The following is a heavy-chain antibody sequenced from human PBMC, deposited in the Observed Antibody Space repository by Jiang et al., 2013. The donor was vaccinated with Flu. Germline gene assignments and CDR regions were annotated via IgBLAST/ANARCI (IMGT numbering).Heavy chain of an antibody. D-gene: IGHD2-2*01. CDR2: IIPLLGIA. Sequence: PGSSVKVSCKASGGTFSSYAISWVRQAPGQGLQWMGGIIPLLGIANYAQKFQGRVTITADKSTSTAYMELTSLRSEETAVYYCARGGNYCTSTSCYGGLPGYYYYGMDVWGQGTTVTVSS. J-gene: IGHJ6*02. CDR3: ARGGNYCTSTSCYGGLPGYYYYGMDV. CDR1: GGTFSSYA. V-gene: IGHV1-69*04.